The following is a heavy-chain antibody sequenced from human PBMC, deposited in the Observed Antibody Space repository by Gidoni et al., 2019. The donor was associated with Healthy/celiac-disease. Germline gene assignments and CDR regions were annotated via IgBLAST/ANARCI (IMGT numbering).Heavy chain of an antibody. CDR1: GFTFSSYG. D-gene: IGHD3-22*01. CDR2: IWYDGSNK. J-gene: IGHJ4*02. V-gene: IGHV3-33*01. CDR3: AREAMEYDSSGYYYYFDY. Sequence: QVQLVESGGGVVQPGRSLRLSCAASGFTFSSYGMHWVRQAPGKGLEWVAVIWYDGSNKYYADSVKGRFTISRDNSKNTLYLQMNSLRAEDTAVYYCAREAMEYDSSGYYYYFDYWGQGTLVTVSS.